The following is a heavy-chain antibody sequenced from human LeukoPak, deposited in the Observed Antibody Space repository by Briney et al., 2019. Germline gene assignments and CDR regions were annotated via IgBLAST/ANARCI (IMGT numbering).Heavy chain of an antibody. CDR2: IYHSGST. CDR3: ARAVTYYYGSGSYDYYYYYMDV. V-gene: IGHV4-38-2*02. Sequence: SETLSLTCTVSSYSISSGYYWGWIRQPPGKGLEWIGSIYHSGSTYCNPSLKSRVTISVDTPKNQFSLKLSSVTAADTAVYYCARAVTYYYGSGSYDYYYYYMDVWGKGTTVTISS. CDR1: SYSISSGYY. J-gene: IGHJ6*03. D-gene: IGHD3-10*01.